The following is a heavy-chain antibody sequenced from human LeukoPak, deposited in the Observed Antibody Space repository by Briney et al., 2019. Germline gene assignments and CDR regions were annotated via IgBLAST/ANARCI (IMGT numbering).Heavy chain of an antibody. CDR2: IYYSGST. J-gene: IGHJ4*02. CDR1: GGSISSGGYY. V-gene: IGHV4-31*03. CDR3: AGYSYDQSGAVDY. Sequence: KPSETPSLTCTVSGGSISSGGYYWSWIRQHPGKGLEWIGYIYYSGSTYYNPSLKSRVTISVDTSKNQFSLKLSSVTAADTAVYYCAGYSYDQSGAVDYWGQGTLVTVSS. D-gene: IGHD5-18*01.